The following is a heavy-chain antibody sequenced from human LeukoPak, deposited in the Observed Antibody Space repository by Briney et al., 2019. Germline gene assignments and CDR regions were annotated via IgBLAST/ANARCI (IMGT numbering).Heavy chain of an antibody. CDR1: GFTFSSYG. J-gene: IGHJ3*02. V-gene: IGHV3-7*01. CDR2: IKRDGSEK. Sequence: QPGGSLRLSCAASGFTFSSYGMTWVRQAPGKGLEWVANIKRDGSEKHCVDSLKGRFTISRDNAKNSLYLQMNSLRAEDTAVYYCARDYAAIYSGYDFDAFDIWGQGTMVTVSS. CDR3: ARDYAAIYSGYDFDAFDI. D-gene: IGHD5-12*01.